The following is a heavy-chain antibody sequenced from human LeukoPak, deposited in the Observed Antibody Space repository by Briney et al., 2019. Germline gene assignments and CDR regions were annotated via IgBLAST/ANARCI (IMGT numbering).Heavy chain of an antibody. D-gene: IGHD6-19*01. J-gene: IGHJ4*02. CDR2: ISWNSGSI. V-gene: IGHV3-9*03. Sequence: GGSLRLSCAASGFTFDDYAMHWVRQAPAKGLERVSGISWNSGSIGYADSVKGRFTISRDNASNSLYLQMNSLRAEDMALYYCAQDKVGYSSGRFDYWGQGTMVTVSS. CDR1: GFTFDDYA. CDR3: AQDKVGYSSGRFDY.